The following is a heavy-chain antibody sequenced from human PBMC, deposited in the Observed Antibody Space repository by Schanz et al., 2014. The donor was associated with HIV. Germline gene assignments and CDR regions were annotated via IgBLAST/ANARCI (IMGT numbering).Heavy chain of an antibody. CDR2: IYYSGST. CDR1: GASISSGGCY. Sequence: QVQLQESGPGLVKPSQTLSLTCTVSGASISSGGCYWSWIRQHLGKGLEWIGYIYYSGSTYYNPSLKSRVAISVDTSKNQFSLKLSSVIAADTAVYYCAKLILFDNHDFWSGYPDWGQGTLVTVSS. D-gene: IGHD3-3*01. J-gene: IGHJ4*02. CDR3: AKLILFDNHDFWSGYPD. V-gene: IGHV4-31*03.